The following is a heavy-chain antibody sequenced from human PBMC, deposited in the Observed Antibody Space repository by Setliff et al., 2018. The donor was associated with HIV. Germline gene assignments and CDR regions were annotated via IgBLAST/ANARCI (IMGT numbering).Heavy chain of an antibody. CDR3: ATVRGDDPETYPNFAY. CDR2: IYYNGKT. CDR1: GGSISSYY. D-gene: IGHD4-4*01. V-gene: IGHV4-59*08. J-gene: IGHJ4*02. Sequence: SETLSLTCSASGGSISSYYWTWVRQPPGKGLEWVGHIYYNGKTDYNPSLKSRLIMSVDRSNNQFSLGLTSVTAADTAVYYCATVRGDDPETYPNFAYWGQGGLVTVSS.